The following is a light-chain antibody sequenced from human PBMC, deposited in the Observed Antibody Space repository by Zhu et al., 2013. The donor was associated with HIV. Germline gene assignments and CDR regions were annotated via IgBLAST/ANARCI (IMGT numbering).Light chain of an antibody. J-gene: IGKJ4*01. CDR3: QQYYTIPLT. V-gene: IGKV4-1*01. CDR1: QNVLHSSNNKNY. CDR2: WAS. Sequence: DIVMTQSPESLAVSLGERATLNCKSSQNVLHSSNNKNYVAWYQQKPGQPPKLLIYWASTRESGVPDRFSGSGSGTDFTLTINNLQAEDVAVYYCQQYYTIPLTFGGGTKVEIK.